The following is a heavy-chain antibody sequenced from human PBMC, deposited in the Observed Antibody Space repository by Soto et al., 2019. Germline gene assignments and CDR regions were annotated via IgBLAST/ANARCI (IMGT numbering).Heavy chain of an antibody. CDR1: GFTFSSYA. CDR3: AKRGAHYDILTGYYGVYYFDY. D-gene: IGHD3-9*01. CDR2: ISGSGGST. Sequence: PGGSLRLSCAASGFTFSSYAMSWVRQAPGKGLEWVPAISGSGGSTYYADSVKGRFTISRDNSKNTLYLQMNSLRAEDTAVYYCAKRGAHYDILTGYYGVYYFDYWGQGTLVTVSS. J-gene: IGHJ4*02. V-gene: IGHV3-23*01.